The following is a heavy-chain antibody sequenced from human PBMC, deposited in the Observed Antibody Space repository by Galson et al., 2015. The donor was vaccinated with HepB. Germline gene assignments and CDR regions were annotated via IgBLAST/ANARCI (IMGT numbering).Heavy chain of an antibody. D-gene: IGHD3-10*01. CDR1: GGSIRDTSYY. J-gene: IGHJ4*02. CDR2: IFYSGRT. CDR3: ARLWSGERPPDY. V-gene: IGHV4-39*01. Sequence: ETLSLTCTVSGGSIRDTSYYWGWIRHSPGKELEWIGSIFYSGRTYYNPSLKSRVTISVDTSRDQLSLRLNSVTAADTAVYYCARLWSGERPPDYWGQGTLVTVSS.